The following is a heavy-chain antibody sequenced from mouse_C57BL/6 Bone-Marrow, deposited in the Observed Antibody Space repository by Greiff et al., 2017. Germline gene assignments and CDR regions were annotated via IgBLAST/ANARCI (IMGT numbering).Heavy chain of an antibody. Sequence: VQLQQPGAELVKPGASVKLSCKASGYTFTSYWMHWVKQRPGQGLEWIGEIDPSDSYTNYNQKFKGKSTLTVDKSSSTAYMQLSSLTSEDSAVYYCARYAYYSNHGYFDVWGTGTTVTVSS. D-gene: IGHD2-5*01. V-gene: IGHV1-69*01. CDR1: GYTFTSYW. J-gene: IGHJ1*03. CDR3: ARYAYYSNHGYFDV. CDR2: IDPSDSYT.